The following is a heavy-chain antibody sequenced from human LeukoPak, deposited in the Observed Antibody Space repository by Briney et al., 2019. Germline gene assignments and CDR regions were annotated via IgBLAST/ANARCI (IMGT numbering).Heavy chain of an antibody. D-gene: IGHD3-10*01. CDR3: ARDSYMVRGVIGAFDI. V-gene: IGHV4-4*02. CDR1: GGSISSNNW. CDR2: VYHDGST. Sequence: SETLSLTCAVSGGSISSNNWWSWVRQPPGKGLEWIGEVYHDGSTNYNPSLKSRVTISVDTSKNQFSLKLSSVTAADTAVYYCARDSYMVRGVIGAFDIWGQGTMVTVSS. J-gene: IGHJ3*02.